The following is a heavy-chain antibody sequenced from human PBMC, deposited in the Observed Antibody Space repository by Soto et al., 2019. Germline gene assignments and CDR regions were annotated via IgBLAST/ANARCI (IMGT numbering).Heavy chain of an antibody. CDR3: GRCSGGTCYASYAFDI. CDR2: TVANNGYT. V-gene: IGHV1-18*01. D-gene: IGHD2-15*01. CDR1: GYAFTSFG. Sequence: QVQLVHSGIEVKNPGASVKVSCKASGYAFTSFGISWVRQAPGQCLEWMGWTVANNGYTKYAQNLQGRVTLITDTSTSTAYMELRSLMYDDTAVYYCGRCSGGTCYASYAFDIWGQGTMVTVS. J-gene: IGHJ3*02.